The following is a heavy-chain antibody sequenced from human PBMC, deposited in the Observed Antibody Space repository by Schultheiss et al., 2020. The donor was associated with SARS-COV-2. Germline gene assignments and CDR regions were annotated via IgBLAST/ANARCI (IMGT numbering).Heavy chain of an antibody. CDR3: AREPYGSGTYYFDF. Sequence: GESLKISCKASGFSLSRYGITWVRQAPGQGLEWMGWINTYNGDANHAQRVQGRLSMTTDTSTSTAYMELRSLRSDDTDVYYCAREPYGSGTYYFDFWGQGTVVTVA. D-gene: IGHD3-10*01. V-gene: IGHV1-18*01. CDR2: INTYNGDA. CDR1: GFSLSRYG. J-gene: IGHJ4*02.